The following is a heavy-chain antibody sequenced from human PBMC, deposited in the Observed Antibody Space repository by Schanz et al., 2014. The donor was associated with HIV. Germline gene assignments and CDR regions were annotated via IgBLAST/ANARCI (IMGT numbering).Heavy chain of an antibody. CDR1: GYTFTSYD. CDR2: MNPNSGNT. Sequence: QVQLVQSGAEVKKPGASVKVSCKASGYTFTSYDINWVRQATGQGLEWMGWMNPNSGNTGYAQKFQGRVTMTRDTSITTAYMELTSLRPEDTAVYYCARRRGWGSYRYFPYGLDVWGQGTTVTVSS. D-gene: IGHD3-16*02. V-gene: IGHV1-8*01. J-gene: IGHJ6*02. CDR3: ARRRGWGSYRYFPYGLDV.